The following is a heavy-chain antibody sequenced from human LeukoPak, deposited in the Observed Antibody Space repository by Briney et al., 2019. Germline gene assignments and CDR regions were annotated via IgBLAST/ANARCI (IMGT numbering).Heavy chain of an antibody. CDR3: ARGRGYSYGYKYYFDY. J-gene: IGHJ4*02. Sequence: ASVKVSCKASGYTFTGYYMHWVQQAPGQGLEWMGWINPNSGGTNYAQKFQGRVTMTRDTSISTAYMELSRLRSDDTAVYYCARGRGYSYGYKYYFDYWGQGTLVTVSS. D-gene: IGHD5-18*01. CDR2: INPNSGGT. V-gene: IGHV1-2*02. CDR1: GYTFTGYY.